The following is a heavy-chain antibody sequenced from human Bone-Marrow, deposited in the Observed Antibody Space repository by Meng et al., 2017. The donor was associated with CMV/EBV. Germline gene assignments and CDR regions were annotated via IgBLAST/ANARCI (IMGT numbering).Heavy chain of an antibody. CDR2: INPNSGGT. V-gene: IGHV1-2*02. J-gene: IGHJ3*02. Sequence: ASVKVSCKASGYTFTSYGISWVRQAPGQGLEWMGWINPNSGGTNYAQKFQGRVTMTRDTSISTAYMELSRLRSDDTAVYYCARDLGYCSGGSCSGQDAFDIWGQGTMVTVSS. CDR3: ARDLGYCSGGSCSGQDAFDI. CDR1: GYTFTSYG. D-gene: IGHD2-15*01.